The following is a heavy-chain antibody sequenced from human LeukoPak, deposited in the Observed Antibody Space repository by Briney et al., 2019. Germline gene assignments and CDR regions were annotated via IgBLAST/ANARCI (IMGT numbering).Heavy chain of an antibody. CDR1: GGSISSSSYY. J-gene: IGHJ4*02. V-gene: IGHV4-39*07. D-gene: IGHD3-22*01. CDR2: IYYSGST. CDR3: ASKPVYDSSGYFIY. Sequence: SETLSLTCTVSGGSISSSSYYWGWIRQPPGKGLEWIGSIYYSGSTYYNPSLKSRVTISVDKSKNQFSLKLSSVTAADTAVYYCASKPVYDSSGYFIYWGQGTLVTVSS.